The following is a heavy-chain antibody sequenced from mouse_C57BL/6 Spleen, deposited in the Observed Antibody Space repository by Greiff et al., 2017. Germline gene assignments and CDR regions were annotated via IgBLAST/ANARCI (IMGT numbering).Heavy chain of an antibody. Sequence: QVQLQQPGAELVKPGASVKLSCKASGYTFTSYWMHWVKQRPGQGLEWIGMIHPNSGSTNYNEKFKSKATLTVDKSSSTAYMQLSSLTSEDSAVYYCARESTTVYFDYWGQGTTLTVSS. CDR1: GYTFTSYW. CDR3: ARESTTVYFDY. D-gene: IGHD1-1*01. CDR2: IHPNSGST. J-gene: IGHJ2*01. V-gene: IGHV1-64*01.